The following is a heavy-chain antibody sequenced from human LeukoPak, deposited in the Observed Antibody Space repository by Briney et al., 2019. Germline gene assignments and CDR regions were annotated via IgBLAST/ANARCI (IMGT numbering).Heavy chain of an antibody. CDR1: GYTFTGYY. CDR2: MNPNSGNT. D-gene: IGHD2-2*03. CDR3: ARGPWILAPPVHSDY. J-gene: IGHJ4*02. V-gene: IGHV1-8*02. Sequence: ASVKVSCKASGYTFTGYYMHWVRQAPGQGLEWMGWMNPNSGNTGYAQKFQGRVTMTRNTSINTAYMELSSLRSEDTAVYYCARGPWILAPPVHSDYWGQGTLVTVSS.